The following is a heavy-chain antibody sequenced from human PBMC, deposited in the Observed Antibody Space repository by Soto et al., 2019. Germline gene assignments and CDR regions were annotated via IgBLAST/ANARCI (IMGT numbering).Heavy chain of an antibody. CDR2: ISGSGGST. J-gene: IGHJ2*01. CDR3: LQAEDGIRVCSAVSAFLLNRSSDL. V-gene: IGHV3-23*01. D-gene: IGHD3-3*01. Sequence: WVSKTKGKGLEWVSAISGSGGSTYYADSVKGRFTISRDNSKNTLYLQMNSLRAEDTAVYFFLQAEDGIRVCSAVSAFLLNRSSDL.